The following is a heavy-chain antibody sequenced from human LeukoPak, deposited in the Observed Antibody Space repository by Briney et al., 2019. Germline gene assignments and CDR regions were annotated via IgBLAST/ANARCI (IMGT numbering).Heavy chain of an antibody. D-gene: IGHD3-10*01. V-gene: IGHV3-74*01. J-gene: IGHJ4*02. CDR1: GFTFSSYW. Sequence: GSLRLSCAASGFTFSSYWMHWVRQAPGKGLVWVSRINSDGSSTSYADSVKGRFTISRDNAKNTLYLQMNSLRAEDTAVYYCARGRFGELIDYWGQGTLVTVSS. CDR3: ARGRFGELIDY. CDR2: INSDGSST.